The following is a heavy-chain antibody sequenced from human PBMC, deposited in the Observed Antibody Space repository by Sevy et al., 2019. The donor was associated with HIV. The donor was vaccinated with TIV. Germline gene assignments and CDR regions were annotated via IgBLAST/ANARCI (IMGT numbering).Heavy chain of an antibody. J-gene: IGHJ4*02. CDR3: ARDGSWDTAMVNYIDY. CDR1: GFTFSDYY. CDR2: ISSSGSTI. Sequence: GGSLRLSCAASGFTFSDYYMSWIRQAPGKGLEWVSYISSSGSTIYYADSVKGRFTISRDNAKNSLYLQMNSLRAEDTAVYYCARDGSWDTAMVNYIDYWVQGTLVTVSS. V-gene: IGHV3-11*01. D-gene: IGHD5-18*01.